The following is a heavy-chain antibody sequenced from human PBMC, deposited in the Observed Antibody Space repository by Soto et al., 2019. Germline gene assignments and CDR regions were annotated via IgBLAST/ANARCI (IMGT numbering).Heavy chain of an antibody. CDR3: ARDEYYDPSGPPYDY. CDR1: GFTFSSYA. D-gene: IGHD3-16*01. V-gene: IGHV3-30-3*01. CDR2: ISSDGSKK. Sequence: GGSLRLSCAASGFTFSSYAMHWVRQAPGKGLEWVAVISSDGSKKYYADSVKGRFTISRDNSKNTLFLQMNSLRTEDTAVYYCARDEYYDPSGPPYDYWGQGSLVTVSS. J-gene: IGHJ4*01.